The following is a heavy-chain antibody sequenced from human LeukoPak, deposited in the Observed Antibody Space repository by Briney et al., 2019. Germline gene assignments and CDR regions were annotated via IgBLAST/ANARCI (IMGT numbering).Heavy chain of an antibody. D-gene: IGHD3-10*01. CDR2: ISGSGGST. Sequence: GGSLRLSCAASGFTFSSYAMSWVRQAPGKGLEWVSAISGSGGSTYYADSVKGRFTISRDNSKNTLYLQMNSLRAEDTAVYYCAKAPQLLWFGELLPIGPFDYWGQGTPVTVSS. J-gene: IGHJ4*02. CDR1: GFTFSSYA. V-gene: IGHV3-23*01. CDR3: AKAPQLLWFGELLPIGPFDY.